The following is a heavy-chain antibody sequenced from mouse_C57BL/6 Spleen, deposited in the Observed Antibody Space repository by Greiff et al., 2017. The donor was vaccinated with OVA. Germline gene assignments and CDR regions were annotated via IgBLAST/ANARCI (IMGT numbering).Heavy chain of an antibody. CDR2: INPNYGTT. D-gene: IGHD1-1*01. V-gene: IGHV1-39*01. Sequence: VQLQQSGPELVKPGASVKISCKASGYSFTDYNMNWVKQSNGKSLEWIGVINPNYGTTNYNQKFKGKATLTVAQSSSTAYMQLNSLTSEDSAVYYCARSSYYGSKGGYFDYWGQGTTLTVSS. CDR1: GYSFTDYN. J-gene: IGHJ2*01. CDR3: ARSSYYGSKGGYFDY.